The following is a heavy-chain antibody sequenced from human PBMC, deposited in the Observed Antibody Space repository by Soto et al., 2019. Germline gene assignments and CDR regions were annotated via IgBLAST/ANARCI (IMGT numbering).Heavy chain of an antibody. CDR1: GYIFTNYY. J-gene: IGHJ4*02. CDR2: INPLPTSGST. CDR3: ARELTAAAY. Sequence: QVQLVQSGAEVKKPGASVKVSCKASGYIFTNYYIHWVRHAPGQGLEWMAIINPLPTSGSTNYAQKFQGRVNVTRDTSKSTVYMELSSLTSEDTAIYYCARELTAAAYWGKGTMVTVSS. D-gene: IGHD6-13*01. V-gene: IGHV1-46*01.